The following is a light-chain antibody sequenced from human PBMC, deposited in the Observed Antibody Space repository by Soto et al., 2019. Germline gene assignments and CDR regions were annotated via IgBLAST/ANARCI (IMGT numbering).Light chain of an antibody. J-gene: IGKJ1*01. CDR3: QHYKTYWT. CDR1: QSISSW. V-gene: IGKV1-5*03. Sequence: IQMTQSPSTLSASVGDRLTIICRASQSISSWLAWYQQKPGKAPNLLIYKASILERGVQSWFSGSGSATDFPLTISRLQPDDFANDYCQHYKTYWTFGQGTKVDIK. CDR2: KAS.